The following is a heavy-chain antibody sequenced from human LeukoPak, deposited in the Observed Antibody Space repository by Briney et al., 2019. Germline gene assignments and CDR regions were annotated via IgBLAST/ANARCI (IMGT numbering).Heavy chain of an antibody. Sequence: GGSLRLSCTASGFTFSTYSMNWVRQAPGKGLEWVSYISSSSSTICYADSVKGRFTISRDNAKNSLYLQMNSLRAEDTAVYYCAGGSGFPGGYWGQGTLVTVSS. CDR2: ISSSSSTI. V-gene: IGHV3-48*01. CDR1: GFTFSTYS. CDR3: AGGSGFPGGY. D-gene: IGHD6-19*01. J-gene: IGHJ4*02.